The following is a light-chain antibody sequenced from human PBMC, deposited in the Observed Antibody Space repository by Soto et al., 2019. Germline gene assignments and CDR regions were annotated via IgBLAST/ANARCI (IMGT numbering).Light chain of an antibody. CDR2: GAS. V-gene: IGKV3-20*01. J-gene: IGKJ1*01. Sequence: EIVLTQSPGTLSLSPGERATLSCRASQSVSSSYLAWYQQKPGQAPRLLIYGASSRATGIPDRFSGSGSGTDFTLTISGLEPEDFAVYYCQQYGSSPLSFGQGTMVEIK. CDR1: QSVSSSY. CDR3: QQYGSSPLS.